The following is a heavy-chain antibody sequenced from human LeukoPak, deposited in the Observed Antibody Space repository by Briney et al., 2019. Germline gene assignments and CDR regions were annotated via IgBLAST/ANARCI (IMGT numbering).Heavy chain of an antibody. CDR2: VKYSGGA. CDR1: GGSISSSDYF. Sequence: SETLSLTCTVSGGSISSSDYFWGWIRQPPGKGLEWIGGVKYSGGAYYNPSLKSRVTVSVDTSKSQVSLKLTSVTAADTAVYYCAKTTYYKGWFDPWGQGTLVTVSS. V-gene: IGHV4-39*01. D-gene: IGHD3-10*01. CDR3: AKTTYYKGWFDP. J-gene: IGHJ5*02.